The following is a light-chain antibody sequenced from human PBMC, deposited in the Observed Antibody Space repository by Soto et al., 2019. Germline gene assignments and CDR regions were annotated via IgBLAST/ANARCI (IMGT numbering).Light chain of an antibody. J-gene: IGKJ1*01. V-gene: IGKV3-15*01. CDR1: QSVATN. Sequence: EAVLTQSPATLSVSAGERATLSCRASQSVATNLAWYQQRPGQAPRLLIYGASKRAIGLPARFSGSGSGTEFTLTITSLQSEDFAVYYCQQRSNWPTFGQGTKVDIK. CDR3: QQRSNWPT. CDR2: GAS.